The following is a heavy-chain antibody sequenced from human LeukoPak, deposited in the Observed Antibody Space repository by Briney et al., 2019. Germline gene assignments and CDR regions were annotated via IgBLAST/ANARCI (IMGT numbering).Heavy chain of an antibody. CDR1: GGSISSSSYY. CDR3: ARGGSAAMTFDY. V-gene: IGHV4-39*07. CDR2: IYYSGST. J-gene: IGHJ4*02. Sequence: SETLSLTCTVSGGSISSSSYYWGWIRQPPGKGLEWIGSIYYSGSTYYNPSLKSRVTISVDTSKNQFSLKMTSVTAADTAVYYCARGGSAAMTFDYWGQGTLVTVSS. D-gene: IGHD2-2*01.